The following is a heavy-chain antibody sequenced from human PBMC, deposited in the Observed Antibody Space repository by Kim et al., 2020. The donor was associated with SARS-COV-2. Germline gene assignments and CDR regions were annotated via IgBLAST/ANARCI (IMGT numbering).Heavy chain of an antibody. CDR3: ARSGYSGYDSVDY. Sequence: HPSLKRRVTITVDPAKNQFSLKLSSVTAADTAVYYCARSGYSGYDSVDYWGQGTLVTVSS. V-gene: IGHV4-59*01. J-gene: IGHJ4*02. D-gene: IGHD5-12*01.